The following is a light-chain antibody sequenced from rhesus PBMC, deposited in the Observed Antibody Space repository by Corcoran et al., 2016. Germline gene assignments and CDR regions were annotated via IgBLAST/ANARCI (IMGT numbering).Light chain of an antibody. J-gene: IGKJ3*01. V-gene: IGKV1-22*01. Sequence: DIQMTQSPSSLSASVGDTVTITCQASQAIRSWLAWYQQKPGKAPKLLSYKASSLESGVPSRFSGSGSGADFTLTISSLQPEDFTTYYCLQYNNNPFTFGPGTKLEI. CDR2: KAS. CDR3: LQYNNNPFT. CDR1: QAIRSW.